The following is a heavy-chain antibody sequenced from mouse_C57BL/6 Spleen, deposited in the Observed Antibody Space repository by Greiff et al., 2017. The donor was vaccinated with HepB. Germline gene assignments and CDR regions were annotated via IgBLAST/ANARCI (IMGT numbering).Heavy chain of an antibody. CDR2: INYDGSST. J-gene: IGHJ1*03. Sequence: EVKLEESEGGLVQPGSSMKLSCTASGFTFSDYYMAWVRQVPEKGLEWVANINYDGSSTYYLDSLKSRFIISRDNAKNILYLQMSSLKSEDTATYYCARGDYYGSGRYFDVWGTGTTVTVSS. V-gene: IGHV5-16*01. CDR1: GFTFSDYY. D-gene: IGHD1-1*01. CDR3: ARGDYYGSGRYFDV.